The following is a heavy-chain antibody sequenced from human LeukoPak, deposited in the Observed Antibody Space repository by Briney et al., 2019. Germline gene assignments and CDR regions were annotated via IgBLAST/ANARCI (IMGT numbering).Heavy chain of an antibody. J-gene: IGHJ5*02. V-gene: IGHV4-59*01. CDR1: GGSISSYY. Sequence: SETLSLTRTVSGGSISSYYWSWIRQPPGKGLEWIGYIYYSGSTNYNPSLKSRVTISVDTSKNQFSLKLSSVTAADTAVYYCASAGYSSLNWFDPWGQGTLVTVSS. CDR3: ASAGYSSLNWFDP. D-gene: IGHD6-13*01. CDR2: IYYSGST.